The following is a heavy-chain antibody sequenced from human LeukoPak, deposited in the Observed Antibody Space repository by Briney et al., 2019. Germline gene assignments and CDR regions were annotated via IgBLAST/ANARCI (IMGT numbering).Heavy chain of an antibody. CDR1: GFPFDRYW. CDR2: IKHDGSEK. J-gene: IGHJ4*02. D-gene: IGHD3-16*01. Sequence: GGSLRLSCVASGFPFDRYWMSWVRQAPGKGLEWVANIKHDGSEKDFVDSVKGRFTISRDNAENSLFLQMNSLRADDTAVYFCARQPIYEAYFDFWGQGTLVTVSS. V-gene: IGHV3-7*01. CDR3: ARQPIYEAYFDF.